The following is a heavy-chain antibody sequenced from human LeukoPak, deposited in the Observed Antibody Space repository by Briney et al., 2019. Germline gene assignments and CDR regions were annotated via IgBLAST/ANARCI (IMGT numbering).Heavy chain of an antibody. J-gene: IGHJ6*02. CDR1: GFTFSSYS. CDR3: ARSAARLRYYYAMDV. V-gene: IGHV3-48*01. CDR2: IGGSNNTI. D-gene: IGHD6-6*01. Sequence: GGSLRLSCAASGFTFSSYSMNWVRQAPGKGLEWVSYIGGSNNTIYYADSVKGRFTISRDNAKNTLYLQMSSLRAEDTAVYFCARSAARLRYYYAMDVWGQGTTVTVCS.